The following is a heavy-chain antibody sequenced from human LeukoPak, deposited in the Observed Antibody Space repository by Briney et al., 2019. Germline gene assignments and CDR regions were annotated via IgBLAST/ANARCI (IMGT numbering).Heavy chain of an antibody. Sequence: PGGSLRLSCAASGFTFSSYGMHWVRQAPGKGLEWVAFIRYDGSNKYYADSVKGRFTISRDNSENTLYLQMNSLRAEDTAVYYCVGIVPPSGYYYYYNMDVWGKGTTVTVSS. CDR3: VGIVPPSGYYYYYNMDV. V-gene: IGHV3-30*02. D-gene: IGHD2/OR15-2a*01. J-gene: IGHJ6*03. CDR2: IRYDGSNK. CDR1: GFTFSSYG.